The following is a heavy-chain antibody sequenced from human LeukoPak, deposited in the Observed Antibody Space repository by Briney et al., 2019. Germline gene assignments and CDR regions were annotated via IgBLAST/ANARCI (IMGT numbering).Heavy chain of an antibody. CDR2: IYYSGST. Sequence: PSETLSLTCTVSGGSISSYYWSWIRQPPGKGLEWIGYIYYSGSTNYNPSLKSRVTISVDTSKNQFSLKLSSVTAADTAVYYCARASHYYGSGSYYTPSPDYWGQGTLVTVSS. CDR1: GGSISSYY. CDR3: ARASHYYGSGSYYTPSPDY. D-gene: IGHD3-10*01. J-gene: IGHJ4*02. V-gene: IGHV4-59*01.